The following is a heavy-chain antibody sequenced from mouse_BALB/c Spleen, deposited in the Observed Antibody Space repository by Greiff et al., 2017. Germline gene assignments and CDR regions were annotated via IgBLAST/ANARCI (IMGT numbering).Heavy chain of an antibody. V-gene: IGHV14-3*02. CDR2: IDPANGNT. CDR3: ARLTTVDWYFDV. J-gene: IGHJ1*01. Sequence: VQLQQSGAELVKPGASVKLSCTASGFNIKDTYMHWVKQRPEQGLEWIGRIDPANGNTKYDPKFQGKATITADTSSNTAYLQLSSLTSEDSAVYYCARLTTVDWYFDVWGAGTTVTVSS. D-gene: IGHD1-1*01. CDR1: GFNIKDTY.